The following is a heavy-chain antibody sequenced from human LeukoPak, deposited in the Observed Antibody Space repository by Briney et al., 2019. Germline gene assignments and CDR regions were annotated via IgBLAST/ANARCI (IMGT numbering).Heavy chain of an antibody. D-gene: IGHD5-18*01. CDR3: AKDPYSYGSYFDY. J-gene: IGHJ4*02. CDR2: IWYDGRDK. V-gene: IGHV3-30*02. CDR1: GFTFSGCG. Sequence: GGSLRLSCAASGFTFSGCGMHWVRQAPGKGLEWVAFIWYDGRDKYYADSVKGRFTISRDNSKNTLYLRMNSLRAEDTAIYYCAKDPYSYGSYFDYWGQGTLVTVSS.